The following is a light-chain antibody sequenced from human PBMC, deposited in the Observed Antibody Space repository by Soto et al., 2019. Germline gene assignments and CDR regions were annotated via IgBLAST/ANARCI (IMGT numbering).Light chain of an antibody. CDR3: ATWDDSLNGVV. Sequence: QSVLIQPPSASETPGQRVFISCSGTYSNIGSNAVNWYQQLPGMAPKLLIYSNNQRPSGVPDRFSGSKSGTSASLAISGLQSEDESDYYCATWDDSLNGVVFGGGTKLTVL. J-gene: IGLJ3*02. CDR1: YSNIGSNA. CDR2: SNN. V-gene: IGLV1-44*01.